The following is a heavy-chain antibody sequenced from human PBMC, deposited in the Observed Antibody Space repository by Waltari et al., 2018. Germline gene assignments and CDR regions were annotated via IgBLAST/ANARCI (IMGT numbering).Heavy chain of an antibody. CDR3: ARPFFYGSDPLDV. D-gene: IGHD3-10*01. CDR1: GFIFSDYY. V-gene: IGHV3-11*04. CDR2: ISSPGSTT. Sequence: QAVMVESGGGLVKPGGSLRLSCAASGFIFSDYYMMWIRQAQGKGLEWVSYISSPGSTTYYPNSVKGRFTISRDNAKNLLFLQMNSLRADDTAVYYCARPFFYGSDPLDVWGKGTTVTVSS. J-gene: IGHJ6*04.